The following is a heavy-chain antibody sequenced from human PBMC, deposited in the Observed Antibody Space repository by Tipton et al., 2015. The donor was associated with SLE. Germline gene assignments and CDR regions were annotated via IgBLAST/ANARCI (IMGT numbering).Heavy chain of an antibody. CDR3: TGGYDY. V-gene: IGHV3-74*01. J-gene: IGHJ4*02. CDR2: ISGDGSRT. Sequence: SLRLSCAASGFTFSIYWMHWVRQVPGKGLVWVPRISGDGSRTNYADFVKGRFSISRDNAKNTLYLQMNSLRVEDTAVYYCTGGYDYWGQGALVTVSS. CDR1: GFTFSIYW.